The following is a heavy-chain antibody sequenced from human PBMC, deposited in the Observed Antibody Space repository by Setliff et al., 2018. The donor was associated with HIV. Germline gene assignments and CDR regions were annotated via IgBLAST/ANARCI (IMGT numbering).Heavy chain of an antibody. J-gene: IGHJ4*02. CDR3: ARRMAAGTFDY. V-gene: IGHV4-4*07. Sequence: SETLSLTCTVSGGSISNYYWSWIRQPAGKGLEWIGRIYSTGSTNYNPSLKSRVTTSIDTSKNQISLKLSSVTAADTAMYYCARRMAAGTFDYWGQGTLVTVSS. CDR1: GGSISNYY. CDR2: IYSTGST. D-gene: IGHD6-13*01.